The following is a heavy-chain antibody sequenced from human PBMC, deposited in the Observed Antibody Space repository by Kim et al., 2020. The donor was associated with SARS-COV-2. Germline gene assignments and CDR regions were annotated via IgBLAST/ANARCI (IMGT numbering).Heavy chain of an antibody. D-gene: IGHD1-26*01. Sequence: GGSLRLSCAASGFTFSSYAMHWVRQAPGKGLEWVAVISYDGSNKYYADSVKGRFTLSRDNSKNTLYLQMNSLRAEDPAVYYCARAPWGSYWAAFDTWGQG. J-gene: IGHJ3*02. CDR1: GFTFSSYA. CDR2: ISYDGSNK. V-gene: IGHV3-30-3*01. CDR3: ARAPWGSYWAAFDT.